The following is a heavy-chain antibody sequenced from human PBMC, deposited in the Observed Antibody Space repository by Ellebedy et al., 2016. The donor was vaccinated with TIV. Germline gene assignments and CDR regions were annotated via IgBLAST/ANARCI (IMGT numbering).Heavy chain of an antibody. Sequence: GESLKISCAASGFTFSSYAMSWVRQAPGKGLEWVSAISGSGGSTYYVDSVKGRFTISRDNSKNTLYLQMNSLRAEDTAVYYCAKDYSGLRGLDVWGQGTTVTVSS. J-gene: IGHJ6*02. CDR1: GFTFSSYA. CDR2: ISGSGGST. D-gene: IGHD5-12*01. CDR3: AKDYSGLRGLDV. V-gene: IGHV3-23*01.